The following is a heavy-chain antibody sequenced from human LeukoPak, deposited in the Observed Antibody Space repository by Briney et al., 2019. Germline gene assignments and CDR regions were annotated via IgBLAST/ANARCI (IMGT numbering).Heavy chain of an antibody. J-gene: IGHJ6*02. CDR3: ARDLSGDGMDV. Sequence: GGSLRLSCAASGFTFSSYSMNWVRQAPGKGLEWVSSISSSSSYIYYADSVKGRFTISRDNAKNSLYLQMNSLRAEDTAVYYCARDLSGDGMDVWGQGTTVTVSS. CDR2: ISSSSSYI. CDR1: GFTFSSYS. V-gene: IGHV3-21*01. D-gene: IGHD3-10*01.